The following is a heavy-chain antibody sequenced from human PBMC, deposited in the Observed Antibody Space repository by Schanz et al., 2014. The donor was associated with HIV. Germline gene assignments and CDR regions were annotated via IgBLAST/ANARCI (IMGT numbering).Heavy chain of an antibody. CDR3: ARDMPRDGSYFRAFDI. CDR2: IIPILRTA. CDR1: GGAFSSYA. V-gene: IGHV1-69*01. J-gene: IGHJ3*02. D-gene: IGHD1-26*01. Sequence: QVQLVQSGAEVKKPGSSVKVSCKASGGAFSSYAISWVRQAPGQGLEWMGGIIPILRTANYAQKFQGRVTITADESTSTAYMELSSLRSDDTAVYYCARDMPRDGSYFRAFDIWGQGTMVTVSS.